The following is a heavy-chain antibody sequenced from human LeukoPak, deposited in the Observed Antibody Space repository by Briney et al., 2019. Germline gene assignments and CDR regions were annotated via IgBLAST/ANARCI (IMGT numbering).Heavy chain of an antibody. CDR1: GYTFTSYD. V-gene: IGHV1-2*02. D-gene: IGHD3-3*01. J-gene: IGHJ4*02. CDR3: ARGGGTVFGVVND. Sequence: GASVKVSCKASGYTFTSYDINWVRQATGQGLEWMGWINSSSGGTNYAQKFQGRVTMTRDASISTAYIELGRLRVEGTAVDYCARGGGTVFGVVNDWGQGTLVTVSS. CDR2: INSSSGGT.